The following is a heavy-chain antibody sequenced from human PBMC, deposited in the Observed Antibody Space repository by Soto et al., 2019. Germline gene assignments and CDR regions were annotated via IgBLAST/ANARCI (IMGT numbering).Heavy chain of an antibody. CDR1: GAAIDSHY. CDR3: ARYFMVPVDYFDS. V-gene: IGHV4-59*11. Sequence: QVQLQESGPGLVKPSETLSLTCTVSGAAIDSHYWSWIRQPPGKGLEWIGQVFYSGSTNYNPSLKSRVTISINTSTKQFSLKLTSVSAADTSVYYCARYFMVPVDYFDSWGQGTLVTVSS. J-gene: IGHJ4*02. D-gene: IGHD3-10*01. CDR2: VFYSGST.